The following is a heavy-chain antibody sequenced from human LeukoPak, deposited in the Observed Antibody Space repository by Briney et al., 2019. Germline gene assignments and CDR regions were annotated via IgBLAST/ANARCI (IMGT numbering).Heavy chain of an antibody. J-gene: IGHJ1*01. V-gene: IGHV3-23*01. CDR1: GFTFSSYA. D-gene: IGHD2-15*01. CDR3: AKNRRACSGGSCNSGVSEYFHH. CDR2: ISGSGSTT. Sequence: PGGSLRLSCAASGFTFSSYAMIWVRQAPGKGLEWVSGISGSGSTTYYADSVKGRFTISRDNLKNTLYLEMSSLRVEDTAIYYCAKNRRACSGGSCNSGVSEYFHHWGQGTLVTVSS.